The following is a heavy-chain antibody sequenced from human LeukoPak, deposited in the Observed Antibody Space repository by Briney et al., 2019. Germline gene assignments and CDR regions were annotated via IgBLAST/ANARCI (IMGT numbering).Heavy chain of an antibody. CDR1: GGSLSSGGYY. J-gene: IGHJ4*02. V-gene: IGHV4-31*03. D-gene: IGHD1-14*01. CDR2: IYYSGST. CDR3: ARVSSARNGFDY. Sequence: SETLSLTCTVSGGSLSSGGYYWSWIRKHPGMGLEWIGSIYYSGSTYYTPSLKSRVNISVDTSKSQFALNLTSVPAADTAVYCDARVSSARNGFDYWGQGTLVTVSS.